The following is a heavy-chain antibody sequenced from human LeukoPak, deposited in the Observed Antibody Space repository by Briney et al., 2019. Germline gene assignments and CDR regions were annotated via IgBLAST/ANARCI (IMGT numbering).Heavy chain of an antibody. J-gene: IGHJ4*02. CDR3: ARASWISSADAAW. V-gene: IGHV3-23*01. Sequence: GGSLRLSCAASGFIFNAYAMSWVRQAPGKGLEWVSAISGSGHGRFYADSARGRFTLSRDDSRNTVYLQLNNLRVDDTAVYYCARASWISSADAAWWGQGTLVTVSS. D-gene: IGHD2-2*03. CDR1: GFIFNAYA. CDR2: ISGSGHGR.